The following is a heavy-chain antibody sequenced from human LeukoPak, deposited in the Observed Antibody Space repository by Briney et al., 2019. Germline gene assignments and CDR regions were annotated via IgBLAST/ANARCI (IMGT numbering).Heavy chain of an antibody. V-gene: IGHV3-21*01. CDR2: ISSSSSYI. Sequence: GGTLRLSCAASGFTFSNYGMSWVRQAPGKGLEWVSSISSSSSYIYYADSVKGRFTFSRDNAKNSLFLQMNSLRAEDTAVYYCVRCTFVLHKRCSAFDVWGQGTMVTVSA. D-gene: IGHD1-1*01. CDR1: GFTFSNYG. J-gene: IGHJ3*01. CDR3: VRCTFVLHKRCSAFDV.